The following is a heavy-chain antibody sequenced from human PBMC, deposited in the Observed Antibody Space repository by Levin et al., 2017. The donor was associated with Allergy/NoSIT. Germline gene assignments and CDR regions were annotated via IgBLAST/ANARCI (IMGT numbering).Heavy chain of an antibody. CDR1: GGSFRGSY. CDR3: ARGSGTKPNYWYFDL. J-gene: IGHJ2*01. V-gene: IGHV4-34*01. Sequence: SQTLSLTCAVYGGSFRGSYWSWIRQPPGKGLEWIGEINHSGSTNYNPSLKSRVTISVDTSKNQFSLKLSSVTAADTAVYYCARGSGTKPNYWYFDLWGRGTLVTVSS. D-gene: IGHD3-10*01. CDR2: INHSGST.